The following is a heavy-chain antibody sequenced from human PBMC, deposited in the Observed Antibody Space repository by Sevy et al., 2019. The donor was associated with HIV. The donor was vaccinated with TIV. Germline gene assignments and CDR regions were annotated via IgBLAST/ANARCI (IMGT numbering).Heavy chain of an antibody. D-gene: IGHD2-21*01. V-gene: IGHV3-53*01. CDR1: GFSVSSNY. CDR2: IYSDGRK. Sequence: GGSLRLSCVVSGFSVSSNYMSWVRQAPGKGLEWVSNIYSDGRKYYADSVRGRVTISRDTSKNTEYLEMKSLRAEDTAVYYCTREDIVLGEDNYYGMDVWGHGTTVTVSS. CDR3: TREDIVLGEDNYYGMDV. J-gene: IGHJ6*02.